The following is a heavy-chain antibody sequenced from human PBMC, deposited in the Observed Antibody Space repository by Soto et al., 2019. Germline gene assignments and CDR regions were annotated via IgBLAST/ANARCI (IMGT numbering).Heavy chain of an antibody. Sequence: PGGSLRLSCAASGFPFSSYSMNWDRQAPGKGLEWVSAISGSSGNTYYADSVKGRFTISRDNSKNTLYLQMNSLRAEDTAVYYCANPPPMLPHYWGQGTLVTVSS. V-gene: IGHV3-23*01. CDR2: ISGSSGNT. J-gene: IGHJ4*02. CDR3: ANPPPMLPHY. D-gene: IGHD2-15*01. CDR1: GFPFSSYS.